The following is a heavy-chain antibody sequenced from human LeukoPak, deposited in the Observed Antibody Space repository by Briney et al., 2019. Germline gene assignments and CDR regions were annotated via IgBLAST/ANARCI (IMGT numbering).Heavy chain of an antibody. V-gene: IGHV3-33*01. CDR2: IFSDGSKK. CDR1: GFTFSNYG. Sequence: PGRSLRLSCVASGFTFSNYGIHWVRQAPGKGLEWVALIFSDGSKKYYADSVMGLFTISRDNSKSTLFLQMSSLRVEDTAVYYCARDLLVGSTHGGFDIWGQGTLVSASS. J-gene: IGHJ3*02. CDR3: ARDLLVGSTHGGFDI. D-gene: IGHD1-26*01.